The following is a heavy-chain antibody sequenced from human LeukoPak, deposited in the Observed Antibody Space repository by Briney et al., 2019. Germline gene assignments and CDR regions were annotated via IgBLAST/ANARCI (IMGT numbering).Heavy chain of an antibody. J-gene: IGHJ6*02. Sequence: GGSLRLSCAASGFTFSSYSMNWVRQAPGKGLEWVSSISSSSSYIYYADSVKGRFTISRDNAKNSLYLQMNSLRAEDTAVYYCARDRRRVGATNYYYYYGMDVWGQGTTVIVSS. V-gene: IGHV3-21*01. CDR1: GFTFSSYS. D-gene: IGHD1-26*01. CDR3: ARDRRRVGATNYYYYYGMDV. CDR2: ISSSSSYI.